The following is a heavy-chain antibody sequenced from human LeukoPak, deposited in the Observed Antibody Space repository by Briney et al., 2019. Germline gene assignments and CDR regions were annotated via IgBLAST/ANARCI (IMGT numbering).Heavy chain of an antibody. D-gene: IGHD2-21*02. CDR2: IKSDVSKT. J-gene: IGHJ4*02. CDR3: TAIRPDY. Sequence: GGSLRLSCAASGYSFSTDWMHWVRQAPGKGLVWVARIKSDVSKTDYAASVKGRFTISRDDANSILYLQMNSLRVDDTAVYYCTAIRPDYWGQGTVVTVSS. V-gene: IGHV3-74*01. CDR1: GYSFSTDW.